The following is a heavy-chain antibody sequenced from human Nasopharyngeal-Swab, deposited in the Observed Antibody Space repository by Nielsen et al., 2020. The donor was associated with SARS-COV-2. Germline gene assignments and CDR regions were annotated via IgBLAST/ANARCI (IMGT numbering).Heavy chain of an antibody. Sequence: VRQAPGKGLEWVSVIYSGGSTYYADSVKGRVTISRDNSKNTLYLQMNILRAEDTAVYYCARDQYGDYGDYWGQGTLVTVSS. V-gene: IGHV3-53*01. D-gene: IGHD4-17*01. J-gene: IGHJ4*02. CDR3: ARDQYGDYGDY. CDR2: IYSGGST.